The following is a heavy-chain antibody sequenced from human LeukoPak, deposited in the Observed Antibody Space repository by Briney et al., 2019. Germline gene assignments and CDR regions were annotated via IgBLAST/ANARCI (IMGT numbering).Heavy chain of an antibody. D-gene: IGHD6-13*01. CDR3: ARAASSSLTSFDY. Sequence: VSVKVSCKASGYTFTGYYMHWVRQAPGQGLEWMGWINPNSGGTNYAQKFQGWVTMTRDTSISTAYMELSRLRSDDTAVYYCARAASSSLTSFDYWGQGTLVTVSS. J-gene: IGHJ4*02. CDR1: GYTFTGYY. V-gene: IGHV1-2*04. CDR2: INPNSGGT.